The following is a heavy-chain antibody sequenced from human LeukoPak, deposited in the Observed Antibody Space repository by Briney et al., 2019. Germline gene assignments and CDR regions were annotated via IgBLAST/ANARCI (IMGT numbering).Heavy chain of an antibody. CDR1: GGSISSYY. CDR3: ASGSGTLDY. D-gene: IGHD6-25*01. J-gene: IGHJ4*02. V-gene: IGHV4-59*12. Sequence: PSETLSLTCTGSGGSISSYYWSWIRQPPGKGLEWIGYIYYSGSTKYNPSLKSRVTISVDTSKNQFSLKLSSVTAADTAVYYCASGSGTLDYWGQGTLVTVSS. CDR2: IYYSGST.